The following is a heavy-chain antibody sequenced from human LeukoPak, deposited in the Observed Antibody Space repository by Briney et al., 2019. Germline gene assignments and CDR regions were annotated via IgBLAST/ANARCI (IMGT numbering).Heavy chain of an antibody. CDR1: GVSISSGGYY. J-gene: IGHJ4*02. CDR2: IYYSGST. Sequence: SETLSLTCTVSGVSISSGGYYWSWIRQHPGKGLEWIGYIYYSGSTYYNPSLKSRVTISVDTSKDQFSLKLSSVTAADTAVYYCARGPKYYYDSSGYLEDYWGQGTLVTVSS. D-gene: IGHD3-22*01. V-gene: IGHV4-31*03. CDR3: ARGPKYYYDSSGYLEDY.